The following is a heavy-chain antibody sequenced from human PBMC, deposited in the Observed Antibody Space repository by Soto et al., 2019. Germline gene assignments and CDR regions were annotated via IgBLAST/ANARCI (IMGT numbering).Heavy chain of an antibody. CDR2: VSYDGSIK. J-gene: IGHJ4*02. Sequence: VQLVESGGGMVQPGRSLRLSCAASGFTFSSYAMHWVRQAPGKGLEWVTIVSYDGSIKYYADSVKGRFTISRDNSKNTLDLQMNSLRAEDTAVYYCASGSSFTDYYFDYWGQGTLVTVSS. CDR1: GFTFSSYA. V-gene: IGHV3-30-3*01. D-gene: IGHD6-6*01. CDR3: ASGSSFTDYYFDY.